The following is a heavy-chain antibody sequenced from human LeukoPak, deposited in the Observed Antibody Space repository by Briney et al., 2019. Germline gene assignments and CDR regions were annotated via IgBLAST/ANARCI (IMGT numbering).Heavy chain of an antibody. J-gene: IGHJ4*02. CDR2: INPSGGST. D-gene: IGHD5-24*01. Sequence: ASVKVSCKASGYTFTSYYMHWVRQAPGQGLEWMGIINPSGGSTSYAQKFQGRVTMTRDMSTSTVYMELSSLRSEDTAVYYCARDQNGDGEWHARFDYWGQGTLVTVSS. V-gene: IGHV1-46*01. CDR3: ARDQNGDGEWHARFDY. CDR1: GYTFTSYY.